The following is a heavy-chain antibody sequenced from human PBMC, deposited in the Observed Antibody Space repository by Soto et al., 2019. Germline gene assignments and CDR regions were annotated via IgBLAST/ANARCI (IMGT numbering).Heavy chain of an antibody. CDR3: ARDSWGQGGDY. J-gene: IGHJ4*02. D-gene: IGHD3-16*01. CDR2: IIPIFGTA. V-gene: IGHV1-69*01. CDR1: GGTFSSYA. Sequence: QVQLVQSGAEVKKPGSSVNVSCKASGGTFSSYAISWVRQAPGQGLEWMGGIIPIFGTANYAQKFQGRVTITADESTSTAYMELSRLRSEDTAVYYCARDSWGQGGDYWGQGTLVTVSS.